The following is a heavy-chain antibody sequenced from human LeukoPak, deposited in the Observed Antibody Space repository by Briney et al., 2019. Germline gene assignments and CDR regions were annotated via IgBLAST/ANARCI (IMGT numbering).Heavy chain of an antibody. V-gene: IGHV3-30*18. Sequence: GRSLRLSCAASGFTFSSYGMHWVRQAPGKGLEWVAVISYDGSNKYYADSVKGRFTISGDNSKNTLYLQMNSLRAEDTAVYYCAKDYYYDSSGTPLYNWFDPWGQGTLVTVSS. CDR1: GFTFSSYG. CDR3: AKDYYYDSSGTPLYNWFDP. J-gene: IGHJ5*02. CDR2: ISYDGSNK. D-gene: IGHD3-22*01.